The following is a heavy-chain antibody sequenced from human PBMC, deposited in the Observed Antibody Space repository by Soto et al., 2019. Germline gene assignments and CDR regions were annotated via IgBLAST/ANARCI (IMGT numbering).Heavy chain of an antibody. CDR2: ISGSGAST. D-gene: IGHD5-12*01. CDR3: AKTRDGYGLERFYWNFDL. CDR1: GFTFSSYA. J-gene: IGHJ2*01. Sequence: QPWGSLRLSCAASGFTFSSYALTWVRQAPGRGLEWVSLISGSGASTYYADSVKGRFTISRDNSKNSLYLQMDSLRAEDTALYYCAKTRDGYGLERFYWNFDLWGRGNLVTVSS. V-gene: IGHV3-23*01.